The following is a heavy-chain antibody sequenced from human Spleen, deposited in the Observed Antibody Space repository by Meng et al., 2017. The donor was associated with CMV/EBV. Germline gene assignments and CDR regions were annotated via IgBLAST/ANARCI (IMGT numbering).Heavy chain of an antibody. J-gene: IGHJ4*02. CDR2: IYYSGST. V-gene: IGHV4-59*01. D-gene: IGHD3-22*01. CDR1: GGSISSYY. CDR3: AIHDYYDSSVGVLDY. Sequence: SETLSLTCTVSGGSISSYYWSWIRQPPGKGLEWIGYIYYSGSTNYNPSLKSRVTISVDTSKNQFSLKLSSVTAADTAVYYCAIHDYYDSSVGVLDYWDQGTLVTVSS.